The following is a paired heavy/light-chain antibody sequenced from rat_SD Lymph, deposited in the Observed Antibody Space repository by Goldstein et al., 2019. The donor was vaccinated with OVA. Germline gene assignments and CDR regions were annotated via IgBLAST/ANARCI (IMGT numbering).Light chain of an antibody. CDR3: LYYGSTPYT. J-gene: IGKJ2-3*01. V-gene: IGKV6S9*01. CDR2: LAR. CDR1: QSVGTV. Sequence: DTVMTQSPASMSTSVGERVTVNCKASQSVGTVVAWLQQKPGQSPKRLIYLARNRHTGVPDRFTGSGSGRDFTLTITNVEAEDLATYYCLYYGSTPYTFGAGTKLELK.
Heavy chain of an antibody. D-gene: IGHD1-1*01. CDR3: ARDDYSGDGFDY. V-gene: IGHV2-15*01. CDR2: IWSGGRT. Sequence: QVQLKESGPGLVQPSGTLSLTCTVSGFSLISYGVSWVRQPPGKGLEWIAAIWSGGRTNYKSALKSRLSISRDTSKSQVLLKMNGLQTEDTAIYFCARDDYSGDGFDYWGQGVMVKVSS. CDR1: GFSLISYG. J-gene: IGHJ2*01.